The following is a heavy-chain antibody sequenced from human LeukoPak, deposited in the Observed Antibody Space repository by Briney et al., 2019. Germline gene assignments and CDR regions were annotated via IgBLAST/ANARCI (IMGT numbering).Heavy chain of an antibody. CDR1: GFTFSSYA. D-gene: IGHD4-17*01. Sequence: GGSLRLSCAASGFTFSSYAMHWVRQAPGKGLEWVAVISHDGSNKYYADSVKGRFTISRDNSKNTLYLQMNSLRAEDTAVYYCAKSPYGDYVIYYYMDVWGEGTTVTVSS. V-gene: IGHV3-30*14. CDR3: AKSPYGDYVIYYYMDV. J-gene: IGHJ6*03. CDR2: ISHDGSNK.